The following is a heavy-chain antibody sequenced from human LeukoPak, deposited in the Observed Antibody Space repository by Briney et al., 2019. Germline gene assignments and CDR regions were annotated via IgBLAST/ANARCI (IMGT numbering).Heavy chain of an antibody. CDR1: GGSISSSSYY. D-gene: IGHD6-19*01. CDR2: INHSGSA. J-gene: IGHJ4*02. Sequence: SETLSLTCTVSGGSISSSSYYWGWIRQPPGKGLEWIGEINHSGSANYNPSLKSRVTISVDTSKNQFSLKLSSVTAADTAVYYCARGHGSGWYYFDYWGQGTLVTVSS. V-gene: IGHV4-39*07. CDR3: ARGHGSGWYYFDY.